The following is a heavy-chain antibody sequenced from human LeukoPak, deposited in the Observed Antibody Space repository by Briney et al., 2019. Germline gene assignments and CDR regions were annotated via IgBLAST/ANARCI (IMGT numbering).Heavy chain of an antibody. Sequence: TGGSLRLSCAASGFTFSSYGMHWVRQAPGKGLEWVAVIWYDGSNKYYADSVKGRFTISRDNSKNTLYLQMNSLRVKDTAVYYCAKTDGYTSGWSGIDYWGQGTLVTGSS. V-gene: IGHV3-33*06. CDR3: AKTDGYTSGWSGIDY. CDR1: GFTFSSYG. J-gene: IGHJ4*02. CDR2: IWYDGSNK. D-gene: IGHD6-19*01.